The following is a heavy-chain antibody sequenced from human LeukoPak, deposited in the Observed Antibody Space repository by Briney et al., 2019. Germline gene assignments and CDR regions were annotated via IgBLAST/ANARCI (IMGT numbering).Heavy chain of an antibody. CDR2: ISAYNGNT. CDR3: ARDRAGPYYMDV. V-gene: IGHV1-18*01. Sequence: ASVKVSCKASGYTFTSYGISWVRQAPEQGLEWMGWISAYNGNTNYAQKLQGRVTMTTDTSTSTAYMELRSLRSDDTAVYYCARDRAGPYYMDVWGKGTTVTVSS. J-gene: IGHJ6*03. CDR1: GYTFTSYG.